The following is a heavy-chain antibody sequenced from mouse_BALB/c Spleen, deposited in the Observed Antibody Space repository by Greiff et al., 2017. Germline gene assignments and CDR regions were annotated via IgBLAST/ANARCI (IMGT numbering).Heavy chain of an antibody. J-gene: IGHJ4*01. CDR3: AREGYAMAY. CDR1: GYSITSGYY. Sequence: EVQLQQSGPGLVKPSQSLSLTCSVTGYSITSGYYWNWIRQFPGNKLEWMGYISYDGSNNYNPSLKNRISITRDTSKNQFFLKLNSVTTEDTATYYCAREGYAMAYWGQGTSVTVSS. CDR2: ISYDGSN. V-gene: IGHV3-6*02.